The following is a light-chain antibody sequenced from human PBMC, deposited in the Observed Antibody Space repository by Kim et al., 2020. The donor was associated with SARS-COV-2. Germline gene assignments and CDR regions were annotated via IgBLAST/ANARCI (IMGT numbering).Light chain of an antibody. J-gene: IGLJ3*02. Sequence: GQSVTISCTGSNSDLGDYNRVSWYQQSPGTAPKVIIYEVRNRPSGVPDRFSGSKSGNTAFLTISSLQAEDEADYYCSSATRTRTYVFGGGTKVTVL. CDR2: EVR. CDR3: SSATRTRTYV. CDR1: NSDLGDYNR. V-gene: IGLV2-18*02.